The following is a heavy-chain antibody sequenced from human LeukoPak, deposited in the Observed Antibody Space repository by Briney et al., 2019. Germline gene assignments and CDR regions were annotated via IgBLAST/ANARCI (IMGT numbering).Heavy chain of an antibody. J-gene: IGHJ4*02. CDR1: GGTFSSYA. V-gene: IGHV1-69*04. D-gene: IGHD1-26*01. CDR3: ARGGGLVGATGAY. Sequence: SVKVSCKASGGTFSSYAISWVRQAPGQGLEWMGRIIPILGIANYAQKFQGRVTMTRDTSTSTVYMELSSLRSEDTAVYYCARGGGLVGATGAYWGQGTLVTVSS. CDR2: IIPILGIA.